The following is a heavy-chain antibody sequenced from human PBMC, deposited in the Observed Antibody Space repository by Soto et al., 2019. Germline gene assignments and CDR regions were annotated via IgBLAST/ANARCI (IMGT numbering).Heavy chain of an antibody. J-gene: IGHJ5*02. CDR3: AREEELKLHPRFDP. CDR1: GGSISSYY. D-gene: IGHD1-26*01. V-gene: IGHV4-59*12. CDR2: IYYSGST. Sequence: SETLSLTYTVSGGSISSYYWSWIRQPPGKGLEWIGYIYYSGSTNYNPSLKSRVTISVDTSKNSLYLQMNSLRAEDTAVYYCAREEELKLHPRFDPWGQGTLVTVSS.